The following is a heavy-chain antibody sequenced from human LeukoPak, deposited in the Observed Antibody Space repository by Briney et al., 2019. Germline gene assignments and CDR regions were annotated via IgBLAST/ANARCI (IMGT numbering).Heavy chain of an antibody. D-gene: IGHD3-10*01. Sequence: PGGSLRLSCAASGFTFSDYYMNWIRQAPGKGLEWVSYISSSGSPIYYADSVKGRFTISRDNAKNSLYLQMNSLRAEDTAVYYCARGRSGSPGSNWGQGTLVTVSP. CDR3: ARGRSGSPGSN. CDR2: ISSSGSPI. CDR1: GFTFSDYY. J-gene: IGHJ4*02. V-gene: IGHV3-11*01.